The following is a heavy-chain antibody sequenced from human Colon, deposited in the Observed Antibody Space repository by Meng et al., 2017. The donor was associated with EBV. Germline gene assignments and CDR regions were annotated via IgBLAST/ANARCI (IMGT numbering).Heavy chain of an antibody. Sequence: HVQRQDSGPGLVKPSETLSRTCTVSGDSVATCRYYGSWIRQPPGKGLEWIAYIYYIGGTNYNPSLKSRLTISLDTSKNQFSLSLRSVTAADTAVYYCARVSGRSFDPWGQGALVIVSS. CDR2: IYYIGGT. CDR3: ARVSGRSFDP. D-gene: IGHD3-10*01. J-gene: IGHJ5*02. V-gene: IGHV4-61*01. CDR1: GDSVATCRYY.